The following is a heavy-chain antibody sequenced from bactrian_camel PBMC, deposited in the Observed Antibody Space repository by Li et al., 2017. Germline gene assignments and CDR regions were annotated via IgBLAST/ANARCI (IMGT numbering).Heavy chain of an antibody. V-gene: IGHV3S28*01. J-gene: IGHJ6*01. CDR2: ISTDGG. CDR3: VTGCKDFGY. Sequence: QLVESGGELVQPGGSLRIVCDSSGFTLNSYYITWVRQAPGKGLEWVSTISTDGGKTESVNGRFTISRDNAKNTLYLQMNSLKTEDTAVYYCVTGCKDFGYFGQGTQVTVS. D-gene: IGHD5*01. CDR1: GFTLNSYY.